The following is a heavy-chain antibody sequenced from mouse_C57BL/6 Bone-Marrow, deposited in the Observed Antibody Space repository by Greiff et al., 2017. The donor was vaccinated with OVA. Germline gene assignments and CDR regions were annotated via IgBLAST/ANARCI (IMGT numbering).Heavy chain of an antibody. CDR2: IRSKSNNYAT. J-gene: IGHJ2*01. D-gene: IGHD1-1*01. CDR1: GFSFNTYA. CDR3: VVSGSSYFDY. Sequence: EVHLVESGGGLVQPKGSLKLSCAASGFSFNTYAMNWVRQAPGKGLEWVARIRSKSNNYATYYADSVKDRFTISRDDSESMLYLQMNNLKTEDTAMYYCVVSGSSYFDYWGQGTTLTVSS. V-gene: IGHV10-1*01.